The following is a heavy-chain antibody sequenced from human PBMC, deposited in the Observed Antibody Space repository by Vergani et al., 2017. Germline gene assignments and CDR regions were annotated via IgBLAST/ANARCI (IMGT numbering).Heavy chain of an antibody. V-gene: IGHV3-49*03. CDR1: TFTFGDYA. Sequence: EVQLVESGGGLVQPGRSLRLSCTASTFTFGDYAMSWFRQSPGKGLEWVSFIRSKAYGGTTDYAAPVKGRFTISRDESKNTLYLQMNSLKTEDTAVYYCTTGPPQWLVSDYWGQGTLVTVSS. J-gene: IGHJ4*02. CDR2: IRSKAYGGTT. CDR3: TTGPPQWLVSDY. D-gene: IGHD6-19*01.